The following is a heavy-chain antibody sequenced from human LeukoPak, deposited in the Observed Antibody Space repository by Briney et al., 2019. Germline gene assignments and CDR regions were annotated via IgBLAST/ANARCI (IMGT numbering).Heavy chain of an antibody. Sequence: WGSLRLSCAASGFTFSHYWMSWVRRAPGKGLEWVANIKHDGSQKEHVDSVKGRFTISRDNAKNSLFLQMNSLSAEDTAVYFCARDSSRGDFEYWGQGTLVTVSS. CDR2: IKHDGSQK. CDR3: ARDSSRGDFEY. J-gene: IGHJ4*02. D-gene: IGHD3-10*01. V-gene: IGHV3-7*01. CDR1: GFTFSHYW.